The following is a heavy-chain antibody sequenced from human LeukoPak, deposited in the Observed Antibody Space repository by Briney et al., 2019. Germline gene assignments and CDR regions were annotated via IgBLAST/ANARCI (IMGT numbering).Heavy chain of an antibody. CDR1: GGTFSSYA. D-gene: IGHD3-22*01. J-gene: IGHJ4*02. V-gene: IGHV1-69*13. Sequence: SVKVSCKASGGTFSSYAISWVRQAPGQGLEWMGGIIPIFGTANYAQKFQGRVTITADESTSTAYMELSSLRSEDTAVYYCARVSYAGYLVPDNFDYWGQGTLVTVSS. CDR2: IIPIFGTA. CDR3: ARVSYAGYLVPDNFDY.